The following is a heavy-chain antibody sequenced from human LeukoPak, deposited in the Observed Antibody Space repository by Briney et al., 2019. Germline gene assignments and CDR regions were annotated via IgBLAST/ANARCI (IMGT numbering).Heavy chain of an antibody. Sequence: PGGSLRLSCAASGFTVSSNYMSWVRQAPGKGLEWVALIWYDGSNKYYADSVKGRFTISRDNSKNTLYLQMNGLRAEDTAVYYCARDWSRFGELLYYWGQGTLVTVSS. D-gene: IGHD3-10*01. CDR2: IWYDGSNK. V-gene: IGHV3-33*08. CDR1: GFTVSSNY. J-gene: IGHJ4*02. CDR3: ARDWSRFGELLYY.